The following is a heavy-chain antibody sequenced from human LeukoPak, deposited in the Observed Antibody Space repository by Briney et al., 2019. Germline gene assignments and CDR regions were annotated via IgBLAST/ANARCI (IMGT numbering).Heavy chain of an antibody. D-gene: IGHD3-9*01. J-gene: IGHJ5*02. Sequence: ASVKVSCKASGYTFTSYYMHWVRQAPGQGLEWMGIINPSGGSTSYAQKFQGRVTITRDTSAYTAYMELRSLSSADTAVYFCARAPYDILTGYSLNWFDPWGQGTLVTVSS. CDR1: GYTFTSYY. CDR2: INPSGGST. V-gene: IGHV1-46*01. CDR3: ARAPYDILTGYSLNWFDP.